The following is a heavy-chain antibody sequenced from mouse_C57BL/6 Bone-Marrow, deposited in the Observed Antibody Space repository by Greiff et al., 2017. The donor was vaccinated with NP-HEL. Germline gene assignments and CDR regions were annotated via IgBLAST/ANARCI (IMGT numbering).Heavy chain of an antibody. J-gene: IGHJ1*03. CDR1: GYTFTSYW. D-gene: IGHD1-1*01. Sequence: QVQLQQPGAELVKPGASVKLSCKASGYTFTSYWMHWVKQRPGQGLEWIGMIHPNSGSTNYNEKFKSKATLTVDKSSSTAYMQLRSLTSEDSAVYYCARRYYGSSSWYFDVWGTGTTVTVSS. CDR2: IHPNSGST. CDR3: ARRYYGSSSWYFDV. V-gene: IGHV1-64*01.